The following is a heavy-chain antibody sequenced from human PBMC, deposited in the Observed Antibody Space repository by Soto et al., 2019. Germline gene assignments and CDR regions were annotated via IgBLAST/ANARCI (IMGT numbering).Heavy chain of an antibody. J-gene: IGHJ2*01. CDR3: ARAPGRVEKTNGWYFDL. CDR2: ISYDGGNK. CDR1: GFIFNNYA. D-gene: IGHD2-8*01. V-gene: IGHV3-30*04. Sequence: QVQLVESGGGVVQPGGSLRLSCAASGFIFNNYAMHWVRQAPGKGLDWVAGISYDGGNKYYADSVKGRVTISRDSSKSPLYLQMNSLRVEDTAVYYCARAPGRVEKTNGWYFDLWGRGTLVTVSS.